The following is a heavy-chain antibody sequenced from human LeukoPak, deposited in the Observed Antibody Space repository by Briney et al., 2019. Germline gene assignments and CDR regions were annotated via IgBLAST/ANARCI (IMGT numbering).Heavy chain of an antibody. Sequence: SVKVSCKASGGTFSSYAISWVRQAPGQGLEWMGGIIPIFGTANYAQKFQGRVTITADESTSTAYMELSSLRSEDTAVYYCARGFIAAPRLRYYGMDVWGQGTTVTVSS. V-gene: IGHV1-69*13. D-gene: IGHD6-6*01. CDR2: IIPIFGTA. CDR3: ARGFIAAPRLRYYGMDV. CDR1: GGTFSSYA. J-gene: IGHJ6*02.